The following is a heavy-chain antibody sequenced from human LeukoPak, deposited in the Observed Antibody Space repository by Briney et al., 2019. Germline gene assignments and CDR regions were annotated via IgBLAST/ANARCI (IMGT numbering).Heavy chain of an antibody. V-gene: IGHV3-7*01. Sequence: GGSLRLSCAASGFTFSNYWMSWVRQAPGKGLEWVANIKQDGGEKLYVDSVKGRFTISRDNAKNSLYLQMNSLRAEDTAVYYCARDEIRSYDSSGQFDYWGQGALVTVSS. J-gene: IGHJ4*02. CDR2: IKQDGGEK. D-gene: IGHD3-22*01. CDR1: GFTFSNYW. CDR3: ARDEIRSYDSSGQFDY.